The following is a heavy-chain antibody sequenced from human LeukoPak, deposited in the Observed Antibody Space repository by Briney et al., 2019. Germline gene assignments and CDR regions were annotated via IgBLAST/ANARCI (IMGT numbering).Heavy chain of an antibody. CDR1: GYTFTGYY. V-gene: IGHV1-2*02. CDR2: INPNSGGT. J-gene: IGHJ4*02. D-gene: IGHD5-24*01. CDR3: ARDPNLRWLQLGY. Sequence: ASVKVSCKASGYTFTGYYMHWVRQAPGQGLEWMGWINPNSGGTSYAQKFQGRVTMTRDTSISTAYMELSRLRSDDTAVYYCARDPNLRWLQLGYWGQGTLVTVSS.